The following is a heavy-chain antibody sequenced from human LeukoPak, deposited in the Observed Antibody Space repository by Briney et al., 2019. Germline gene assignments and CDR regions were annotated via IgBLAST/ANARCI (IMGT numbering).Heavy chain of an antibody. CDR2: IYYSGST. CDR3: AGGYYDSSGYFYNDY. Sequence: PSETLSLTCTVSGGSISSYYWSWIRQPPGKGLEWIGYIYYSGSTNYNPSLKSRVTISVDTSKNQFSLKLSSVTAADTAVYYCAGGYYDSSGYFYNDYWGQGALVTVSS. V-gene: IGHV4-59*01. CDR1: GGSISSYY. J-gene: IGHJ4*02. D-gene: IGHD3-22*01.